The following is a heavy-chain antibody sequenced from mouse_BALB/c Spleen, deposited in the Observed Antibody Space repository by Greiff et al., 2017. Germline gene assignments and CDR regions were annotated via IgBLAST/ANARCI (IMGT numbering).Heavy chain of an antibody. J-gene: IGHJ2*01. D-gene: IGHD1-1*01. Sequence: VQLQQSGAELVKPGASVKLSCKASGFNIKDYYMHWVKQRPEQGLEWIGRIDPANGNTKYDPKFQGKATITADTSSNTAYLQLSSLTSEDTAVYYCARGLIYYYGSSLDYWGQGTTLTVSS. CDR2: IDPANGNT. V-gene: IGHV14-3*02. CDR1: GFNIKDYY. CDR3: ARGLIYYYGSSLDY.